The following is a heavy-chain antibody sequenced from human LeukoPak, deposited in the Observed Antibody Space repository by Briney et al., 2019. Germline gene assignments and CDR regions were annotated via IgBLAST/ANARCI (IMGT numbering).Heavy chain of an antibody. J-gene: IGHJ5*02. D-gene: IGHD2-2*01. V-gene: IGHV4-59*01. Sequence: SETLSLTCTVSGGSISSYSWSWIRQPPGKGLEWIGHVFYSGSTNYNPSLRSRVTLSVDTSKNQFSLKQTSVTAADTAVYYCARAGGYCSSTRCYNWFDPWGQGTLVTVSS. CDR3: ARAGGYCSSTRCYNWFDP. CDR2: VFYSGST. CDR1: GGSISSYS.